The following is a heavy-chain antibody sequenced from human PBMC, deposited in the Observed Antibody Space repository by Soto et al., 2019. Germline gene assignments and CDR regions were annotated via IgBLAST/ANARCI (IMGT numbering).Heavy chain of an antibody. CDR1: GFSFAAYS. CDR3: AKESVEATYSFYGMDV. CDR2: VSFDSKNK. J-gene: IGHJ6*02. D-gene: IGHD4-4*01. Sequence: PGGSLRLSSAGSGFSFAAYSMHWVRQAPGKGLEWLTTVSFDSKNKYYIDSVEGRFTISRDNSKNMMYLQMNSLTHEDTAVYYCAKESVEATYSFYGMDVWGPGTTVT. V-gene: IGHV3-30*18.